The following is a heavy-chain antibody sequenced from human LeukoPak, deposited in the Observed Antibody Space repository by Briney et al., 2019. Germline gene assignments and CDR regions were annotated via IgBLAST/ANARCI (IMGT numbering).Heavy chain of an antibody. V-gene: IGHV1-46*01. CDR1: GYTFTSYY. CDR2: INPSGGST. J-gene: IGHJ4*02. CDR3: ARDAYGETFFDY. D-gene: IGHD4-17*01. Sequence: ASVKVSCKASGYTFTSYYMHWVRQAPGRGLEWMGIINPSGGSTSYAQKFQGRVTMTRDMSTSTVYMELSSLRSEDTAVYYCARDAYGETFFDYWGQGTLVTVSS.